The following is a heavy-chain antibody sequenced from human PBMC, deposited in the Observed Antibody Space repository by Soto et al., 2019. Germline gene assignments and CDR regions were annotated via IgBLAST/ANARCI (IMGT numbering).Heavy chain of an antibody. CDR3: ARAKGRYCGGDCYSHFDY. CDR1: GGTFSSYA. Sequence: QVQLVQSGAEVKKPGSSVKVSCTASGGTFSSYAISWVRQAPGQGLEWMGGIIPIFGTANYAQKFQGRVTITADESTSTAYMELSSLRSEDTAVYYCARAKGRYCGGDCYSHFDYWGQGTLVTVSS. J-gene: IGHJ4*02. CDR2: IIPIFGTA. D-gene: IGHD2-21*02. V-gene: IGHV1-69*12.